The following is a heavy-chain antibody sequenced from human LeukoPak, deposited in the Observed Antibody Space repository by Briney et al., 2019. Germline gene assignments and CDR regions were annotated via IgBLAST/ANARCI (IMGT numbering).Heavy chain of an antibody. V-gene: IGHV3-48*01. J-gene: IGHJ3*02. CDR2: ISGSSSIM. CDR1: GFTFSSYS. Sequence: GGSLRLSCAASGFTFSSYSMNWVRQAPGKGLEWVSYISGSSSIMYYADSVKGRFTISRDDAKNSLYLQMNSLRVEDTAVYYCARAKRNGFDIWGQGTMVTVSS. CDR3: ARAKRNGFDI.